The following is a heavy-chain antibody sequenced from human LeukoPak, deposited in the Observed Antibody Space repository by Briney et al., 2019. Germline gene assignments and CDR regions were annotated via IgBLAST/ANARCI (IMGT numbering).Heavy chain of an antibody. Sequence: GGSLRLSCAASGFTVSSNYMSWVRQAPGKGLEWVSSISSSSSYIYYADSVKGRFTISRDNAKNSLYLQMSSLRAEDTAVYYCARGGDYRSYYYYGMDVWGQGTTVTVSS. CDR1: GFTVSSNY. J-gene: IGHJ6*02. CDR3: ARGGDYRSYYYYGMDV. V-gene: IGHV3-21*01. D-gene: IGHD4-17*01. CDR2: ISSSSSYI.